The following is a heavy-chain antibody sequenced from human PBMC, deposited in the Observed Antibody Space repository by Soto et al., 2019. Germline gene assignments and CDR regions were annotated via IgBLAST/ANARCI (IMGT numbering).Heavy chain of an antibody. CDR3: ARDYLQSNWYSSSWGFDY. Sequence: GGSLRLSCAASGFTFSSYWMSWVRQAPGKGLEWVANIKQDGSEKYYVDSVKGRFTISRDNAKNSLYLQMNSLRAEDTAVYYCARDYLQSNWYSSSWGFDYWGQGTLVTVSS. J-gene: IGHJ4*02. D-gene: IGHD6-13*01. V-gene: IGHV3-7*01. CDR2: IKQDGSEK. CDR1: GFTFSSYW.